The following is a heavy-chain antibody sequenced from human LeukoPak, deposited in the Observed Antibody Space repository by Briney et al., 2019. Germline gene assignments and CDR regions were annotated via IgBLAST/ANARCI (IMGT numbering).Heavy chain of an antibody. D-gene: IGHD6-19*01. CDR1: GGSISSYY. J-gene: IGHJ5*01. CDR3: ARGSGWYLSWFDP. CDR2: IYYSGST. Sequence: SETLSLTCTVSGGSISSYYWSWIRQPPGKGLEWIGYIYYSGSTNYNPSLKSRVTISVDTSKNQFSLKLSSVTAADTAVYYCARGSGWYLSWFDPWGQGTLVTLSS. V-gene: IGHV4-59*01.